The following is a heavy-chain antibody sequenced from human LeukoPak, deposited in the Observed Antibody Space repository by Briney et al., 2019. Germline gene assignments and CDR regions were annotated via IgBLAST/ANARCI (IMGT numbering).Heavy chain of an antibody. CDR2: ISGSGGST. Sequence: GSLRLSCAASGFTFSSYAMSWVRQAPGKGLEWVSAISGSGGSTYYADSVKGRFTISRDNSKNTLYLQMNSLRAEDTAVYYCAKDSYYDFWSGYYSWGQGTLVTVSS. CDR1: GFTFSSYA. CDR3: AKDSYYDFWSGYYS. D-gene: IGHD3-3*01. J-gene: IGHJ5*02. V-gene: IGHV3-23*01.